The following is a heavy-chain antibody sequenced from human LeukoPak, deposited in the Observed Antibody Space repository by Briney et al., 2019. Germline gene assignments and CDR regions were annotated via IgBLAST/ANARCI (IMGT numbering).Heavy chain of an antibody. V-gene: IGHV3-30-3*01. CDR3: ARGAVAGTWPGAFDI. D-gene: IGHD6-19*01. Sequence: PGRSLRLSCAASGFTFSSYAMHWVCQAPGKGLVWVAVISYDGSNKYYADSVKGRFTISRDNSKNTLYLQMNSLRAEDAAVYYCARGAVAGTWPGAFDIWGQGTMVTVSS. CDR2: ISYDGSNK. J-gene: IGHJ3*02. CDR1: GFTFSSYA.